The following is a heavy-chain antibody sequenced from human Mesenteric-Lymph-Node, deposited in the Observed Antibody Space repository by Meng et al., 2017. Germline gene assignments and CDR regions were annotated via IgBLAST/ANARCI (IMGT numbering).Heavy chain of an antibody. CDR2: IYYSGST. CDR1: GASVDMGSYH. D-gene: IGHD4-17*01. J-gene: IGHJ5*02. Sequence: QVQLQESVPGLVHPSETLSLTCPVSGASVDMGSYHGSWVRQPPGKGLEWIGYIYYSGSTYYNPSLRSRVAISIDTSKNQFSLKLTSVTAADTAVYFCARTNYGDYNWFDPWGQGTLVTVSS. CDR3: ARTNYGDYNWFDP. V-gene: IGHV4-31*03.